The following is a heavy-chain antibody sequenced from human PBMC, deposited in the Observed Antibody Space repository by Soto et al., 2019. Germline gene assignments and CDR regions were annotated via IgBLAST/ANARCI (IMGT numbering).Heavy chain of an antibody. CDR1: GFTFSSYG. V-gene: IGHV3-30*18. D-gene: IGHD1-26*01. Sequence: QVQLVESGGGVVQPGRSLRLSCAASGFTFSSYGMHWVRQAPGKGLEWVAVISYDGSNKYYADSVKGRFTISRDNSKNTLYLQMNSLRAEDTAVYYCAKLWEPTTVAFDIWGQGTMVTVSS. J-gene: IGHJ3*02. CDR3: AKLWEPTTVAFDI. CDR2: ISYDGSNK.